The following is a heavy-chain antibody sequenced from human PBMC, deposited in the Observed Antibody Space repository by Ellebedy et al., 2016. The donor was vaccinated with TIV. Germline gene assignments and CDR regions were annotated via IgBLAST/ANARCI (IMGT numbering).Heavy chain of an antibody. CDR1: GYTFTSYT. V-gene: IGHV1-3*01. Sequence: AASVKVSCKASGYTFTSYTMHWVRQAPGQRLEWMGWINAGNGNTKYSQKFQGRVTMTTDTSTSPAYMELRSLRSDDTAVYYCARDSSWFGELYTPYFDYWGQGTLVTVSS. J-gene: IGHJ4*02. D-gene: IGHD3-10*01. CDR2: INAGNGNT. CDR3: ARDSSWFGELYTPYFDY.